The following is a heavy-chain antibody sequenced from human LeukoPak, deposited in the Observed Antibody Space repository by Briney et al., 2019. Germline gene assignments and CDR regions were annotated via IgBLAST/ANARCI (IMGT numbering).Heavy chain of an antibody. CDR3: AREPLSWGYGQRNYFDY. CDR1: GGTFSSYA. V-gene: IGHV1-69*06. CDR2: IIPIFGTA. D-gene: IGHD5-18*01. Sequence: SVKVSCKASGGTFSSYAISWVRQAPGQGLELMGGIIPIFGTANYAQKFQGRVTITADKSTSTAYMELNSLRAEDTAVYYCAREPLSWGYGQRNYFDYWGQGTLVTVSS. J-gene: IGHJ4*02.